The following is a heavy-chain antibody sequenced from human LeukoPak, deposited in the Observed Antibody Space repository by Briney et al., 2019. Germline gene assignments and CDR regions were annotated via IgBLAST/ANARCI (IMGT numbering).Heavy chain of an antibody. CDR1: GYTFTSYY. CDR2: INPSGGST. Sequence: ASVKVSCKASGYTFTSYYMHWVRQAPGQGLEWMGIINPSGGSTSYAQKFQGRVTMTRDTSTSTVYMELSSLRSEDTAVYYCATSVVVVAALDCWGQGTLVTVSS. CDR3: ATSVVVVAALDC. J-gene: IGHJ4*02. V-gene: IGHV1-46*01. D-gene: IGHD2-15*01.